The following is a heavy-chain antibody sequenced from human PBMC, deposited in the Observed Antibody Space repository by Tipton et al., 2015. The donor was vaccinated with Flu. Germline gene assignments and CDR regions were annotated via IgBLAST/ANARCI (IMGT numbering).Heavy chain of an antibody. V-gene: IGHV4-34*01. Sequence: TLSLTCAVYGGSFSGYYWSWIRQPPGKGLEWIGEINHSGSTNYNPSLKSRVIISVDTSKNQFSLKLSSVTAADTAAYYCARINQYQLLYPDYYYYMDVWGKGTTVTVSS. D-gene: IGHD2-2*02. CDR1: GGSFSGYY. CDR3: ARINQYQLLYPDYYYYMDV. J-gene: IGHJ6*03. CDR2: INHSGST.